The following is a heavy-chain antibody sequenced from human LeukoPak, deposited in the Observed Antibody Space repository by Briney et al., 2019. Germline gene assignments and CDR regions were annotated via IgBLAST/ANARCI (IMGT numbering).Heavy chain of an antibody. CDR2: IRGSGSST. J-gene: IGHJ4*02. CDR3: ANYYFWSGYYY. CDR1: GFTFSSYA. Sequence: PGGSLRLSCAPSGFTFSSYAMGWVRQAQGRGREGVSAIRGSGSSTYYADSVKGRFTISRDNSKNTLYLQMNSLRAEDTAVYYCANYYFWSGYYYWGQGTLVTVSS. V-gene: IGHV3-23*01. D-gene: IGHD3-3*01.